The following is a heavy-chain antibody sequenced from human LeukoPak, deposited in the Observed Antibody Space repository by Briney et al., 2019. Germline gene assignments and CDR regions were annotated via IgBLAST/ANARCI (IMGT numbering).Heavy chain of an antibody. Sequence: SVKVSCKASGGTFSSCAISWVRQAPGQGLEWMGGIIPIFGTANYAQKFQGRVTITTDESTSTAYMELSSLRSEETAVYYCAREYYYDSSGYTSYYFDYWGQGTLVTVSS. CDR1: GGTFSSCA. D-gene: IGHD3-22*01. CDR2: IIPIFGTA. V-gene: IGHV1-69*05. J-gene: IGHJ4*02. CDR3: AREYYYDSSGYTSYYFDY.